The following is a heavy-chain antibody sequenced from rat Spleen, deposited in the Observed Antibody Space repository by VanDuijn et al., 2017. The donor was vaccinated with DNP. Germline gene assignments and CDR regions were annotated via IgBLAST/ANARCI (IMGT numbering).Heavy chain of an antibody. CDR1: GFTFNKYW. CDR3: TTDFERGY. D-gene: IGHD1-11*01. Sequence: EVQLVESGGDLVQPGRSLKLSCVASGFTFNKYWMTWIRQVPGKGLEWVAAITSSGSTSYRDSVKGRFTISRDNAKSTLYLQMDSLRSEDTATYYCTTDFERGYWGQGVMVTVSS. V-gene: IGHV5-31*01. J-gene: IGHJ2*01. CDR2: ITSSGST.